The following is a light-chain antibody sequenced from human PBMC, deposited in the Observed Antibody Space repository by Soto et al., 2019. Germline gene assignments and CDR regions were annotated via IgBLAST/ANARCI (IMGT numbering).Light chain of an antibody. CDR1: QDINVY. Sequence: DIQMTQSPSSLPASVGDRVTITCRASQDINVYLNWYQQKPGEVPKLLIYSASTLHSGVPSRFTGSGSETDFTLTIRSLQPEDFATYYCQHGYVAPYSFGQGTKVDIK. V-gene: IGKV1-39*01. J-gene: IGKJ2*03. CDR3: QHGYVAPYS. CDR2: SAS.